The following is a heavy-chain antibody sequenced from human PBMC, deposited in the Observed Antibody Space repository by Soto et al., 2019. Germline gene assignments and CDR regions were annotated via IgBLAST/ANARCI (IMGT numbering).Heavy chain of an antibody. J-gene: IGHJ6*02. D-gene: IGHD2-2*01. V-gene: IGHV4-59*01. Sequence: QVQLQESGPGLVKPSETLSLTCTVSGGSISSYYWSWIRQPPGKGLEWIGYIYYSGSTNYNPSLKRRVTISVDTSKNQFSLKLSSVTAADTAVYYCARETASTYYYYGMDVWGQGTTVTVSS. CDR2: IYYSGST. CDR1: GGSISSYY. CDR3: ARETASTYYYYGMDV.